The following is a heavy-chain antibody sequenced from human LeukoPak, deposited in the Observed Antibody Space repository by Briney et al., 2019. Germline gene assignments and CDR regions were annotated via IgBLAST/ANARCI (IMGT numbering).Heavy chain of an antibody. D-gene: IGHD5/OR15-5a*01. CDR2: LYTSGGT. J-gene: IGHJ4*02. V-gene: IGHV4-4*07. CDR3: ARKSLRQNYFDY. CDR1: GGSISSYY. Sequence: SETLSLTCTVSGGSISSYYWNWIRQPAGKGLEWIGRLYTSGGTNYNPSLKSRVTLSLDTSKNQFSLKLSSVTAADTAVYYCARKSLRQNYFDYWAQGTLVTVSS.